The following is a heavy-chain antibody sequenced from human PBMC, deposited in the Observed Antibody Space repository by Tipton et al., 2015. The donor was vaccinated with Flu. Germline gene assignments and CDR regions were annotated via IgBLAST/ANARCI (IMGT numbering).Heavy chain of an antibody. CDR1: GGSISSSSYY. J-gene: IGHJ6*03. CDR3: AREKGYCSSTSCSDYYYYYMDV. CDR2: IYYSGST. V-gene: IGHV4-39*02. Sequence: TLSLTCTVSGGSISSSSYYWGWIRQPPGKGLEWIGSIYYSGSTYYNPSLKSRVTISVDTSKNRFSLKLSSVTAADTAVYYCAREKGYCSSTSCSDYYYYYMDVWGKGTTVTVSS. D-gene: IGHD2-2*01.